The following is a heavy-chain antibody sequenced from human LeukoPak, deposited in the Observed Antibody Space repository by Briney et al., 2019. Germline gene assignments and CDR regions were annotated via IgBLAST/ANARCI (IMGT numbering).Heavy chain of an antibody. D-gene: IGHD4-23*01. Sequence: GGSLRLSCVPSGFTLSSYVMHGVGQAPGKGLEWVAFIRYDGSNKYYADSVKGRFTISRDNSKNTLYLQMNSLRAEDTAVYCCARLYSVYGGNWFDPWGQGTLVTVSS. J-gene: IGHJ5*02. CDR3: ARLYSVYGGNWFDP. CDR1: GFTLSSYV. V-gene: IGHV3-30*02. CDR2: IRYDGSNK.